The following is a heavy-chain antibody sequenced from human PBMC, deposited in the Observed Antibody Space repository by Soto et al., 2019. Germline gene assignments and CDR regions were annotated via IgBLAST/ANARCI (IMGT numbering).Heavy chain of an antibody. J-gene: IGHJ6*02. D-gene: IGHD3-10*02. Sequence: EVQLVESGGGLVQPGGSLRLSCAASGFTFSSYGMNWVRQAPGKGLEWVSYINSRSSAFYYADSVKGRFTISRDNAKDSLYLQMNILRDEDTAVYYCARGVLMLGGMDDWGQGTTVTVSS. CDR2: INSRSSAF. CDR1: GFTFSSYG. V-gene: IGHV3-48*02. CDR3: ARGVLMLGGMDD.